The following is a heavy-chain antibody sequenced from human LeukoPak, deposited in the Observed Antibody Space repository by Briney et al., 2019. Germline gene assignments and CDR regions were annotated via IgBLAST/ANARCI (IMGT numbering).Heavy chain of an antibody. V-gene: IGHV1-2*02. J-gene: IGHJ6*03. CDR2: INPNSGGT. D-gene: IGHD3-3*01. CDR1: GYTFTGYY. Sequence: ASVKVSCKASGYTFTGYYMHWVRQAPGQGLEWMGWINPNSGGTNYAQKFQGRVTMTRDTSISTAYMELSRLRSDDTAVYYCARDQITIFRTRYYMDVWGKGTTVTVSS. CDR3: ARDQITIFRTRYYMDV.